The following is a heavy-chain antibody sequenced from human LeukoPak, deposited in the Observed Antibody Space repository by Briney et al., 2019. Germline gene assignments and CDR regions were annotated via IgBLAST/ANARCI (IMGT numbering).Heavy chain of an antibody. CDR3: VRGAPHLASPYYYMDV. CDR2: VSNDGSTT. J-gene: IGHJ6*03. D-gene: IGHD3-16*01. Sequence: GGSLRLSCAASGFTFSSYWMHWVRQGPGKGLVWVSRVSNDGSTTTYADSVRGRFTISRDNAKNSLYLQMNSLTVEDTAVYYCVRGAPHLASPYYYMDVWGKGATVPVSS. CDR1: GFTFSSYW. V-gene: IGHV3-74*01.